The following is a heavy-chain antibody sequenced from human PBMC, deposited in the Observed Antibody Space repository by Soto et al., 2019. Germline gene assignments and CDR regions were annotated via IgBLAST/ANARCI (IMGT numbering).Heavy chain of an antibody. CDR3: AKLYGGITAGGYLDY. Sequence: EVQLLESGGDLVQPGGSLRLSCEASGFTFYDYAMSWVRQAPGKGLEWVSGISGSGGSTYYADSVKGRFTISRDNSXXTLYLQMSSLRAEDTAVYYCAKLYGGITAGGYLDYWGQGTLVTVSS. D-gene: IGHD6-13*01. V-gene: IGHV3-23*01. J-gene: IGHJ4*02. CDR1: GFTFYDYA. CDR2: ISGSGGST.